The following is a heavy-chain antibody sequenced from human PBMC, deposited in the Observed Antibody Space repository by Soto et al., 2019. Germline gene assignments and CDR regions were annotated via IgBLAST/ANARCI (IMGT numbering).Heavy chain of an antibody. V-gene: IGHV3-23*01. CDR3: VKDPAGITTVPE. CDR2: ISGSGDST. CDR1: GFTFIIYG. J-gene: IGHJ4*02. D-gene: IGHD4-17*01. Sequence: PGGSLRLSCAASGFTFIIYGMSWVRQAPGKGLEWVSGISGSGDSTYYADSVKGRFSITRDNSKSTLYLQMNSLRAEDTALYYCVKDPAGITTVPEWGQGTLVTVSS.